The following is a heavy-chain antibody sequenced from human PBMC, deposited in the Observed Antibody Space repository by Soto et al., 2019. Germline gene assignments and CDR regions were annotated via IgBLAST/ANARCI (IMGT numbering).Heavy chain of an antibody. CDR2: ISGSGSRT. CDR3: ANSLGSGYSPFDY. CDR1: GFTFNSYA. V-gene: IGHV3-23*01. D-gene: IGHD3-3*01. J-gene: IGHJ4*02. Sequence: PGGSLRLSCAASGFTFNSYAMSWVRQAPGKGLEWVSGISGSGSRTYYADSVKGRFTISRDNSQNTVHLQMNSLRAEDTAVYYCANSLGSGYSPFDYWGQGTLVTVSS.